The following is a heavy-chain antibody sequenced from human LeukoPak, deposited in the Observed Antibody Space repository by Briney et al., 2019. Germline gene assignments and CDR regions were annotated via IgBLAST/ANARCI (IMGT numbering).Heavy chain of an antibody. V-gene: IGHV1-18*01. D-gene: IGHD6-19*01. CDR2: ISAYNGNT. J-gene: IGHJ4*02. Sequence: ASVKVSCKASGYTFTSYGISLVRQAPGQGVEGMGWISAYNGNTNYAQKLQGRVTMTTDTSTSTAYMELRSMRSDDTAVYYCARDRGSGWSRWVYFDYWGQGSLVTVSS. CDR3: ARDRGSGWSRWVYFDY. CDR1: GYTFTSYG.